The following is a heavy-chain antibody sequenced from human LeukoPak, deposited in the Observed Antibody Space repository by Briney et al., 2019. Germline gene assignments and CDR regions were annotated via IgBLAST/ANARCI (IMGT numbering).Heavy chain of an antibody. Sequence: GGSLRLSCAASGFTFSSYAMSWVRQAPGRALEWVSSITSSGTYIFYADSVKGRFTISRDNAKNSLYLQMNSLGPEDTAVYYCARDPYSGNYGNYYYYYMDVWGKGTTVTISS. V-gene: IGHV3-21*01. CDR2: ITSSGTYI. D-gene: IGHD1-26*01. CDR1: GFTFSSYA. J-gene: IGHJ6*03. CDR3: ARDPYSGNYGNYYYYYMDV.